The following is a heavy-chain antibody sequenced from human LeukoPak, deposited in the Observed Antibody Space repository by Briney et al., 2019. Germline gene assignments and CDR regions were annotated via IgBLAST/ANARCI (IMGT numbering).Heavy chain of an antibody. D-gene: IGHD4/OR15-4a*01. Sequence: PSETLSLTCAVSGYSITSGYYWGWIRQPPGKGLEWIGTFYHSGSTYYNPSLKSRVTISIDTSNNQFSLSLRSVTAADTAVYYCARRGAHWYLDLWGRGTLVTVPS. CDR1: GYSITSGYY. V-gene: IGHV4-38-2*01. J-gene: IGHJ2*01. CDR3: ARRGAHWYLDL. CDR2: FYHSGST.